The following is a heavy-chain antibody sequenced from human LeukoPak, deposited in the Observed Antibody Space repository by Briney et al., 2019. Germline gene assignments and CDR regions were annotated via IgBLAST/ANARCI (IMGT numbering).Heavy chain of an antibody. V-gene: IGHV3-7*03. CDR2: INQDGSEK. Sequence: GGSLRLSCAASGFTFSSYAMSWVRQAPGKGLEWVANINQDGSEKYYADSVKGRFIISRDNAKNSLYLQMNSLRAEDTAVYYCARDVGAGDYWGQGTLVTVSS. CDR3: ARDVGAGDY. CDR1: GFTFSSYA. J-gene: IGHJ4*02. D-gene: IGHD1-26*01.